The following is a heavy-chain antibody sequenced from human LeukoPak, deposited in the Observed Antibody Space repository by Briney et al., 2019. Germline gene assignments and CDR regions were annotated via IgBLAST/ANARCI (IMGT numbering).Heavy chain of an antibody. D-gene: IGHD5-12*01. CDR2: IIPILGLA. CDR3: ARGETSGYSGSPIDY. J-gene: IGHJ4*02. CDR1: GRTLSSYA. V-gene: IGHV1-69*04. Sequence: SVKVSCKASGRTLSSYAMSWVRQAPGQGLDWMGRIIPILGLADYAQKFQGRVTIPADKSTSTAYMELSSLRSEDTAVYYCARGETSGYSGSPIDYWGQGTLVTVSS.